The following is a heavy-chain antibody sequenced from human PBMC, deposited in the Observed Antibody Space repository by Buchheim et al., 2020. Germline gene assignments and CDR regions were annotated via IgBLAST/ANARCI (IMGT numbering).Heavy chain of an antibody. J-gene: IGHJ4*02. Sequence: QVQLVESGGGVVQPGRSLRLSCAASGFTFSSYGMHWVRQAPGKGLEWVAVISYDGSNKYYADSVKGRFTISRDNSKNTLYLQMNSLRAEDTAVYYCAKEMATITLDYWGQGTL. V-gene: IGHV3-30*18. CDR1: GFTFSSYG. D-gene: IGHD5-24*01. CDR2: ISYDGSNK. CDR3: AKEMATITLDY.